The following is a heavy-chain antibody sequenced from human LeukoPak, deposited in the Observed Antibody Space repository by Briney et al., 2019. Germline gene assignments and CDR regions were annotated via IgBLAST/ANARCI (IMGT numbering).Heavy chain of an antibody. J-gene: IGHJ3*02. CDR3: ARGRRMATMDDAFDI. V-gene: IGHV1-18*01. CDR2: ISVYNGYT. D-gene: IGHD5-24*01. CDR1: GYTFSSYG. Sequence: ASVKVSCKSSGYTFSSYGIGWVRLAPGQGLEWMGWISVYNGYTNYAQKFQGRVTMTTDTSTSTGYMELRSLRSDDTAVYYCARGRRMATMDDAFDIWGQGTKVTVSS.